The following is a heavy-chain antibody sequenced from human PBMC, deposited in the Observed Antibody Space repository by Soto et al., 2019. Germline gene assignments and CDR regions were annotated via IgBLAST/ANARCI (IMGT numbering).Heavy chain of an antibody. Sequence: ASVKVSCKASGYTFTSYAMHWVRQAPGQRLEWMGWINAGNGNTKYSQKFQGRVTITRDTSASTAYMELSSLRSEDTAVYYCARVKAIVVVTAITYWGQGTLVTVSS. CDR3: ARVKAIVVVTAITY. CDR1: GYTFTSYA. J-gene: IGHJ4*02. V-gene: IGHV1-3*01. D-gene: IGHD2-21*02. CDR2: INAGNGNT.